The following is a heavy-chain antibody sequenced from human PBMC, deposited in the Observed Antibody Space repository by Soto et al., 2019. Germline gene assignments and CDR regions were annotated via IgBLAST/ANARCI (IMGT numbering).Heavy chain of an antibody. CDR1: GFTFSSYS. Sequence: AGGSLRLSCAASGFTFSSYSINWVRPAPGKGLEWVSYISSSSSTIYYADSVKGRFTISRDNAKNSLYLQMNSLRAEDTAVYYCARDRGRIAARLPDYWGQGTLVTVSS. V-gene: IGHV3-48*01. D-gene: IGHD6-6*01. CDR2: ISSSSSTI. J-gene: IGHJ4*02. CDR3: ARDRGRIAARLPDY.